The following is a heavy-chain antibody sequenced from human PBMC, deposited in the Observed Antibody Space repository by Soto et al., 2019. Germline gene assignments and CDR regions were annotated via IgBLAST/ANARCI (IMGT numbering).Heavy chain of an antibody. J-gene: IGHJ4*02. D-gene: IGHD5-18*01. Sequence: SETLSLTCTVSGGSISSGGYYWSWIRQHPGEGLEWIGYIYYSGSTYYNPSLKSRVTISVDTSKNQFSLKLSSVTAADTAVYYCASTLFVDTAMIDYWGQGTLVTVSS. CDR2: IYYSGST. CDR1: GGSISSGGYY. CDR3: ASTLFVDTAMIDY. V-gene: IGHV4-31*03.